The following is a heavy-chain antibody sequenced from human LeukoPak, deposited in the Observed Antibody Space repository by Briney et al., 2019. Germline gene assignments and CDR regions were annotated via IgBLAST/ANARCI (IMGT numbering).Heavy chain of an antibody. J-gene: IGHJ4*02. D-gene: IGHD4-17*01. V-gene: IGHV3-53*01. CDR3: ARGTVTAPDY. CDR1: GFTVSTNY. CDR2: IYTGGST. Sequence: PGGSLRLSCAASGFTVSTNYMSWARQAPGKGLEWVSVIYTGGSTYYADSVKGRFTISRDISKNTLYLQMNSLRAEDTAVYYCARGTVTAPDYWGQGTLVTVSS.